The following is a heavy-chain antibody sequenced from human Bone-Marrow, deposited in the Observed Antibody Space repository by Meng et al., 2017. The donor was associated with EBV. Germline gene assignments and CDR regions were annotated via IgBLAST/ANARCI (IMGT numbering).Heavy chain of an antibody. CDR1: GGSISSSSYS. J-gene: IGHJ4*02. V-gene: IGHV4-39*07. D-gene: IGHD1-26*01. CDR3: ARQFSGSLDY. CDR2: IYYSGST. Sequence: QLQLQGSGLGLVKPSETLSLTCTVSGGSISSSSYSWGWIRQPPGKGLEWIGSIYYSGSTYYNPSLKSRVTISVDTSKNQFSLKLSSVTAADTAVYYCARQFSGSLDYWGQGTLVTVAS.